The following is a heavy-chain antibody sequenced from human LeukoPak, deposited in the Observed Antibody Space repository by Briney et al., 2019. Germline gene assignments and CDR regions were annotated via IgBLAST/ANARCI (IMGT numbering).Heavy chain of an antibody. J-gene: IGHJ4*02. CDR2: ISSNGGST. CDR3: AKPTRTGPAKAFDY. D-gene: IGHD3/OR15-3a*01. V-gene: IGHV3-64*01. CDR1: GFTFSSYA. Sequence: GGSLRLSCAASGFTFSSYAMHWVRQAPGKGLEYVSAISSNGGSTYYANSVKGRFTISRDNSKNTLYLQMNSLRAEDTAIYYCAKPTRTGPAKAFDYWGQGTLVTVSS.